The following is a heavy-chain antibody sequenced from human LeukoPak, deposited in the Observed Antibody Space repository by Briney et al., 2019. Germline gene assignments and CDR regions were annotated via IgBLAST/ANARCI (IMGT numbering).Heavy chain of an antibody. Sequence: ASVKVSCKASGGTFSSYAISWVRQAPGQGLEWMGRIIPILGIANYAQKFQGRVTITADKSTSTAYMELSSLRSEDTAVYYCTRHWDTAMVAFDYWGQGTLVTVSS. J-gene: IGHJ4*02. V-gene: IGHV1-69*04. CDR2: IIPILGIA. CDR3: TRHWDTAMVAFDY. D-gene: IGHD5-18*01. CDR1: GGTFSSYA.